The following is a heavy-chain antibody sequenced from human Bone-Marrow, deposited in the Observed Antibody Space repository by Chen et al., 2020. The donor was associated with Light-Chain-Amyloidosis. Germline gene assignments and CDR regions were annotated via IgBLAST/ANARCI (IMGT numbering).Heavy chain of an antibody. V-gene: IGHV3-21*01. CDR3: ASSAPDPSS. CDR2: VTNSSSNI. J-gene: IGHJ5*02. Sequence: VQLVESGGGLVKPGGSLRLSCAASGFTFSNYDMNWVRQVPGKGLEWISAVTNSSSNIYYADSVRGRFTISRDNAKNSLYLQMNSLRAEDTAMYYCASSAPDPSSWGQGTLVTVSS. CDR1: GFTFSNYD.